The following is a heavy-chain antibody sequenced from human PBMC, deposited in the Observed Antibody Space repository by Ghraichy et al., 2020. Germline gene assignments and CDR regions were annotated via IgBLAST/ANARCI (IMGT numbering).Heavy chain of an antibody. Sequence: GESLNISCAASGFTFSSYAMHWVRQAPGKGLEWVAAIWYDGSNKYYADSVKGRFTISRDNSKNTVYLQMNSLSAEDTAVYYCAREVDCSGGRCYRGYFDSWGQGTLVTVSS. V-gene: IGHV3-33*01. J-gene: IGHJ4*02. CDR2: IWYDGSNK. CDR1: GFTFSSYA. D-gene: IGHD2-15*01. CDR3: AREVDCSGGRCYRGYFDS.